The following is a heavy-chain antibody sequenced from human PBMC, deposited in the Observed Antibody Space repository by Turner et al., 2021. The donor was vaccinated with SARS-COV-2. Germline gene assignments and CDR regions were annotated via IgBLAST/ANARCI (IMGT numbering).Heavy chain of an antibody. Sequence: EVQLVESGGGLIQPGGSLRLSCAASGLTVSSNYMSWVRQAPVKGLEWVSVIYSGGSTYYADSVKGRFTISRDNSKNTLYLQMNSLRAEDTAVYYCARLGSYGRRDVDYWGQGTLVTVSS. CDR3: ARLGSYGRRDVDY. V-gene: IGHV3-53*01. CDR2: IYSGGST. CDR1: GLTVSSNY. J-gene: IGHJ4*02. D-gene: IGHD5-18*01.